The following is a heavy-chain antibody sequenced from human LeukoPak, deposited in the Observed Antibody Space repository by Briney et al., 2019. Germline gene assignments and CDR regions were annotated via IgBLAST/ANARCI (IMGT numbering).Heavy chain of an antibody. D-gene: IGHD3-10*01. CDR2: INHSGST. CDR1: GGSFSGYY. Sequence: PSETLSLTCAVYGGSFSGYYWSWIRQPLGKGLEWIGEINHSGSTNYNTSLKSRVTISVDTSKNQFSLKLSSVTAADTAVYYWARGRLLWFGELLEYNWFDPWGQGTLVTVSS. V-gene: IGHV4-34*01. J-gene: IGHJ5*02. CDR3: ARGRLLWFGELLEYNWFDP.